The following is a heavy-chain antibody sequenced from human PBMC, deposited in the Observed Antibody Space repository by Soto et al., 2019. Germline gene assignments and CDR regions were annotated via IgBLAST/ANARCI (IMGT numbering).Heavy chain of an antibody. CDR2: ISSSSSYT. J-gene: IGHJ3*02. CDR1: GFTFSDYY. Sequence: QVQLVESGGGLVKPGGSLRLSCAASGFTFSDYYMSWIRQAPGKGLEWVSYISSSSSYTNYADSVKGRFTISRDNAXTXLXXQMNSLRAEDTAVYYCAREGRCSGGSCYSLDAFDIWGQGTMVTVSS. V-gene: IGHV3-11*05. D-gene: IGHD2-15*01. CDR3: AREGRCSGGSCYSLDAFDI.